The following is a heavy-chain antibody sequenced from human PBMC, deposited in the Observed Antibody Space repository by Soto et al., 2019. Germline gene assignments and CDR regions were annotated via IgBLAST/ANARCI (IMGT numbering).Heavy chain of an antibody. Sequence: SETLSLTCTVSGGSISSSSYYRGWIRQPPGKGLEWIGSIYYSGSTYYNPSLKSRVTISVDTSKNQFSLKLSSVTAADPAVYYCARHEGDDYGDYAGWFDPWGQGTLVTVSS. CDR2: IYYSGST. CDR1: GGSISSSSYY. CDR3: ARHEGDDYGDYAGWFDP. V-gene: IGHV4-39*01. D-gene: IGHD4-17*01. J-gene: IGHJ5*02.